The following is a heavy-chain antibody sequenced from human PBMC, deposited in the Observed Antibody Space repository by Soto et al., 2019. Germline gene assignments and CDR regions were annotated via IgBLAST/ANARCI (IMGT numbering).Heavy chain of an antibody. CDR1: GYTFTSYG. V-gene: IGHV1-18*01. CDR3: ASLNYDFWSGYIDP. Sequence: ASVKVSCKASGYTFTSYGISWVRQAPGQGLEWMGWISAYNGNTNYAQKLQGRVTMTTDTSTSTAYMELRSLRSDDTAVYYCASLNYDFWSGYIDPWGQGTLVTVSS. CDR2: ISAYNGNT. J-gene: IGHJ5*02. D-gene: IGHD3-3*01.